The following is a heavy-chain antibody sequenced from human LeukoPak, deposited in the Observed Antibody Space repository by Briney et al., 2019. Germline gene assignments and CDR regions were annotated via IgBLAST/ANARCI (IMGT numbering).Heavy chain of an antibody. V-gene: IGHV5-51*01. D-gene: IGHD2-21*01. CDR3: ARAPVIVVVYPGAFDI. J-gene: IGHJ3*02. CDR2: VYPGDSDT. Sequence: GESLKISCKGSGYSFSNYWIGWVRQMPGKGLGWMGIVYPGDSDTRYSPSFRGQVTISADYYSNTAYLQWSSLQASDTGIYYCARAPVIVVVYPGAFDIWGQGTVVTVSS. CDR1: GYSFSNYW.